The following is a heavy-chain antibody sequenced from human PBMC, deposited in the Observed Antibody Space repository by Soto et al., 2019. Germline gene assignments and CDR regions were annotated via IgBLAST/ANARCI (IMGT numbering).Heavy chain of an antibody. V-gene: IGHV5-10-1*01. CDR3: ARHRIQLERYYYYGMDV. CDR2: IDPSDSYT. J-gene: IGHJ6*02. Sequence: LGESLRISCKGSGYSFTSYWISWVRQMPGKGLEWMGRIDPSDSYTNYSPSFQGHVTISADKSISTAYLQWSSLKASDTAMYYCARHRIQLERYYYYGMDVWGQGTTVTDS. D-gene: IGHD1-1*01. CDR1: GYSFTSYW.